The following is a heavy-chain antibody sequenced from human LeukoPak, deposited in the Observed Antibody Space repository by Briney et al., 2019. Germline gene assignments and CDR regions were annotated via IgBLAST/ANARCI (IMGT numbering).Heavy chain of an antibody. V-gene: IGHV4-34*01. Sequence: SETLSLTCAVYGGSFSGYYWSWIRQPPGKGLEWIGEINHSGSTNYNPSLKSRVTISVDTSKNQFSLKLSSVTAADTAVYYCAGLGGLAAAGTVRTWFDPWGQGTLVTVSS. D-gene: IGHD6-13*01. J-gene: IGHJ5*02. CDR1: GGSFSGYY. CDR3: AGLGGLAAAGTVRTWFDP. CDR2: INHSGST.